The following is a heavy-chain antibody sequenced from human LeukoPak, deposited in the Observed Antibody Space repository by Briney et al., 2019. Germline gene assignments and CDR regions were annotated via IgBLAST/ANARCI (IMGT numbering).Heavy chain of an antibody. CDR2: INPNSGGT. J-gene: IGHJ4*02. V-gene: IGHV1-2*02. CDR1: GYTFTGYY. Sequence: ASVKVSCKASGYTFTGYYMHWVRQAPGQGLEWMGWINPNSGGTNYAQKFQGRVTMTRDTSISTAYTELSRLRSDDTAVYYCVRGYSYGPNYFDYWGQGTLVTVSS. CDR3: VRGYSYGPNYFDY. D-gene: IGHD5-18*01.